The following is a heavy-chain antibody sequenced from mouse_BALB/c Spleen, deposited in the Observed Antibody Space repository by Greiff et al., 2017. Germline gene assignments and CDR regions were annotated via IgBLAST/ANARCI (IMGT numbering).Heavy chain of an antibody. CDR1: GYSITSGYY. Sequence: VQLKESGPGLVKPSQSLSLTCSVTGYSITSGYYWNWIRQFPGNKLEWMGYISYDGSNNYNPSLKNRISITRDTSKNQFFLKLNSVTTEDTATYYCARGLRYFAYWGQGTLVTVSA. J-gene: IGHJ3*01. CDR2: ISYDGSN. D-gene: IGHD1-1*01. CDR3: ARGLRYFAY. V-gene: IGHV3-6*02.